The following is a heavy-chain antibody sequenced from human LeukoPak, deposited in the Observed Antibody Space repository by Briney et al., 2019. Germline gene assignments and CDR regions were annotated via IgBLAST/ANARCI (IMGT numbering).Heavy chain of an antibody. CDR2: IYPGDSYT. CDR1: GYSFTSYW. V-gene: IGHV5-51*07. Sequence: ESLKISCKGSGYSFTSYWIAWVHQMPGKGLEWMGIIYPGDSYTTYSPSFQGQVTISADKSISTAYLQWRSLKASDTAMYYCARRSGSDALDIWGQGTMVTVSS. J-gene: IGHJ3*02. D-gene: IGHD3-10*01. CDR3: ARRSGSDALDI.